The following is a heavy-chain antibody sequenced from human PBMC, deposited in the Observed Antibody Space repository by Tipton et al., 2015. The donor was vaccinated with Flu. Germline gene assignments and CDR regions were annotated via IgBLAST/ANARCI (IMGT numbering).Heavy chain of an antibody. CDR3: ARDEGVVNYYFGMDV. V-gene: IGHV3-33*01. CDR2: IWYDGSNI. J-gene: IGHJ6*01. Sequence: SLRLSCKVSGFDFSVYGMHWVRQAPGKGLGRVAVIWYDGSNIHYADSVKGRFTISRDNSKNTLYLQMNGLRAEDTAVYYCARDEGVVNYYFGMDVWGQGTTVTVSS. CDR1: GFDFSVYG.